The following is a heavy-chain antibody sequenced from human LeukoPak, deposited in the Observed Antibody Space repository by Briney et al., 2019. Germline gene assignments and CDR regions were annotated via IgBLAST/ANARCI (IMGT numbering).Heavy chain of an antibody. J-gene: IGHJ3*02. CDR2: ISSSGSTI. V-gene: IGHV3-11*01. Sequence: PGGSLRLSCAASGFTFSDYYMSWIRQAPGKGLEWVSYISSSGSTIYYADSVKGRFTISRDNAKNSLYLQMNSLRAEDTAVYYCARVGLLAYCGGDCYPGGAFDIWGQGTMVTVSS. D-gene: IGHD2-21*02. CDR1: GFTFSDYY. CDR3: ARVGLLAYCGGDCYPGGAFDI.